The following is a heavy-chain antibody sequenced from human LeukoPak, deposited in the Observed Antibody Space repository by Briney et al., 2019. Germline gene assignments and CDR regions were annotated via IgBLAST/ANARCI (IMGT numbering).Heavy chain of an antibody. CDR3: ARERSSGWYPNYYYYGMDV. Sequence: ASVKVSCKASGGTCSSYAISWVRQAPGQGLEWMGGIIPIFGTANYAQKFQGRVTITADESTSTAYMELSSLRSEDTAVYYCARERSSGWYPNYYYYGMDVWGQGTTVTVSS. CDR1: GGTCSSYA. D-gene: IGHD6-19*01. V-gene: IGHV1-69*13. CDR2: IIPIFGTA. J-gene: IGHJ6*02.